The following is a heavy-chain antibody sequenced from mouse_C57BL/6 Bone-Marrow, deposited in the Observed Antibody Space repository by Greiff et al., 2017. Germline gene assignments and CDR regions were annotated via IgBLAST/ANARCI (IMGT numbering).Heavy chain of an antibody. J-gene: IGHJ4*01. CDR2: INYDGSST. V-gene: IGHV5-16*01. D-gene: IGHD2-5*01. CDR1: GFTFSDYY. Sequence: EVQVVESEGGLVQPGSSMKLSCTASGFTFSDYYMAWVRQVPEKGLEWVANINYDGSSTYYLDSLKSRFIISRDNAKNILYLQMSSLKSEDTATYYCARGDSTPYYAMDYWGQGTSVTVSS. CDR3: ARGDSTPYYAMDY.